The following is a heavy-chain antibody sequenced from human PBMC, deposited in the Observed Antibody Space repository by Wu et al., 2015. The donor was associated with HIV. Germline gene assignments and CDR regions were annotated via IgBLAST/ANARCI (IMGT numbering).Heavy chain of an antibody. V-gene: IGHV1-8*03. CDR3: ARGNRGGIVMDPDAGHNYYYYMDV. D-gene: IGHD2-21*01. J-gene: IGHJ6*03. CDR2: MNPNSGNT. CDR1: GYIFSSYD. Sequence: QVQLVQSGAEVKEPGASVKVSCKASGYIFSSYDINWVRQAPGQGLEWMGWMNPNSGNTGYAQKFHGRVTVTRDISITTAYMELGSLRSEDTAMYYCARGNRGGIVMDPDAGHNYYYYMDVWGNGTTVTVSS.